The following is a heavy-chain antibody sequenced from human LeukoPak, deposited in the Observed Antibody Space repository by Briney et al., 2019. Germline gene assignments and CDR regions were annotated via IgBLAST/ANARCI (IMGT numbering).Heavy chain of an antibody. D-gene: IGHD3-22*01. J-gene: IGHJ5*02. CDR1: GYTFTSNY. Sequence: ASVKVSCKAFGYTFTSNYMHWVRQAPGQGPEWMGVISPSGGSTTYAQKFQGRVTLTRDMSTSTDYLELSSLRSEDTAVYYCARDLDYYYDSSGSGPWGQGTLVTVSS. V-gene: IGHV1-46*01. CDR2: ISPSGGST. CDR3: ARDLDYYYDSSGSGP.